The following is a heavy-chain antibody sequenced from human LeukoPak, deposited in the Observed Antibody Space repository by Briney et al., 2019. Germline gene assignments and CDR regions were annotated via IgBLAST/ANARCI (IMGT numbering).Heavy chain of an antibody. CDR2: IYYSGST. J-gene: IGHJ4*02. CDR1: GGSISSYY. D-gene: IGHD6-13*01. CDR3: ARHEAYSSRGVDY. Sequence: SETLSLTCTVSGGSISSYYWSWIRQPPGKGLEWIGYIYYSGSTNYNPSLKSRVTISVDTSKNQFSLKLSSVTAADTAVYYCARHEAYSSRGVDYWGQGTLVTVSS. V-gene: IGHV4-59*08.